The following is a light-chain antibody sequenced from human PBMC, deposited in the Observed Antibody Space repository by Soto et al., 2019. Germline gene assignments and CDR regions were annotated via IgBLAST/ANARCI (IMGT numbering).Light chain of an antibody. V-gene: IGKV3-20*01. Sequence: EIVLTQSPGTLSLSPGERATLSCRASQSVSSTYLAWYQQKPGQAPRLLIYGASSRATGIPDRFSGSGSVTDFTLTISRLEPADFAVYYCQQYDSSPFTFGPATKVDIK. CDR1: QSVSSTY. CDR2: GAS. J-gene: IGKJ3*01. CDR3: QQYDSSPFT.